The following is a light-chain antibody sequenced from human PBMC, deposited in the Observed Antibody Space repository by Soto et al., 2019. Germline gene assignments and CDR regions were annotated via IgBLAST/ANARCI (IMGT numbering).Light chain of an antibody. J-gene: IGLJ1*01. CDR2: RNN. V-gene: IGLV1-47*01. Sequence: QPVLTQPPSASGTPGQRVTISCSGSSSNIGSKYVYWYQQLPGTAPKLLIYRNNERPSGVPDRFSGSKSGTSASLAISGLRSEDEADYYCATWDDSLSGPVFGTGTKLTVL. CDR1: SSNIGSKY. CDR3: ATWDDSLSGPV.